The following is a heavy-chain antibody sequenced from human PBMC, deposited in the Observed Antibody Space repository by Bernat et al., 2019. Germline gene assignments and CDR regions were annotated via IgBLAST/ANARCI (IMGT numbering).Heavy chain of an antibody. D-gene: IGHD3-10*01. CDR2: INHSGST. J-gene: IGHJ2*01. CDR1: GGSFSGYY. V-gene: IGHV4-34*01. Sequence: QVQLQQWGAGLLKPSETMSLTCAVYGGSFSGYYWSWIRQPPGKGLEWIGEINHSGSTNYNPSLKSRVTISVDTSKNQFSLKLSSVTAADTAVYYCARLAGRITMVQGVSDYWGRGTLVTVSS. CDR3: ARLAGRITMVQGVSDY.